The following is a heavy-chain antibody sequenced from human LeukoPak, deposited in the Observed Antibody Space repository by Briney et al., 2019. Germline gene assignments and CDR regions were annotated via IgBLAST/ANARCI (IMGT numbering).Heavy chain of an antibody. CDR2: ISDSGGNT. J-gene: IGHJ4*02. Sequence: GGSLRLSCAASGFTFSSYAMSWVRQVPGKGLEWVSAISDSGGNTYYADFVRGRFTISGDNSKNTLYLQMNSLRAEDTAMYFCAKDAGRSDVDYFDYWGQGTLVTVSS. CDR3: AKDAGRSDVDYFDY. CDR1: GFTFSSYA. V-gene: IGHV3-23*01. D-gene: IGHD1-26*01.